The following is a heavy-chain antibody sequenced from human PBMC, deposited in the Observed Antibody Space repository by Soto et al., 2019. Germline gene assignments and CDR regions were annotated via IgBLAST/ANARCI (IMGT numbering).Heavy chain of an antibody. V-gene: IGHV3-33*01. D-gene: IGHD2-2*01. CDR3: ARAVTAAKGWFES. CDR1: GFTFSSYG. J-gene: IGHJ5*01. Sequence: QVELVESGGGVVQPGGSLRLACAASGFTFSSYGMHWVRQAPGKGLQWVAVIWFDGSKEFYAASVEGRFTISRDYSKNVVYLEMNSPRGVVTAVNYCARAVTAAKGWFESWGQGLLVNGPS. CDR2: IWFDGSKE.